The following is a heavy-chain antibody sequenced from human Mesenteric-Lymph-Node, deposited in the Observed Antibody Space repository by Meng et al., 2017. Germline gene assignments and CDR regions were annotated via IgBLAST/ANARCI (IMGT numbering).Heavy chain of an antibody. CDR1: GGTFSSYA. J-gene: IGHJ4*02. CDR3: ASNGDYGGAGGTDY. Sequence: SVKVSCKASGGTFSSYAISWVRQAPGQGLEWMGGIIPIFGTANYAQKFQGRVTITADKSTSTAYMELSSLRSEDTAVYYCASNGDYGGAGGTDYWGQGTLVTVSS. CDR2: IIPIFGTA. V-gene: IGHV1-69*06. D-gene: IGHD4-17*01.